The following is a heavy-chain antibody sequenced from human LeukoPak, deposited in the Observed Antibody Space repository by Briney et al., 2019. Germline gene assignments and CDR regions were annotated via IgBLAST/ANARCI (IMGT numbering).Heavy chain of an antibody. CDR2: IKSKTDGGTT. CDR3: TTVLNDYTRYDY. D-gene: IGHD4-11*01. V-gene: IGHV3-15*01. CDR1: GFTFSNAW. J-gene: IGHJ4*02. Sequence: PGGSLRLSCAASGFTFSNAWMSWVRQAPGKGLEWVGRIKSKTDGGTTDYAAPVKGRFAISRDDSKNTLYLQMNSLKTEDTAVYYCTTVLNDYTRYDYWGQGTLVTVSS.